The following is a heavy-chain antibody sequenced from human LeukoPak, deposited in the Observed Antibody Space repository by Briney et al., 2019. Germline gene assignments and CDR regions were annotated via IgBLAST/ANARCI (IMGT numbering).Heavy chain of an antibody. CDR1: GDSVSSYY. Sequence: SETLSLTCTVSGDSVSSYYWNWIRQPPGKGLEWIGNIYYSGSTNYNPSLKSRVTISVDTSKNQFSLKLSPVTAADTAVYYCARLHDGYRYGADYWGQGTLVTAS. CDR2: IYYSGST. D-gene: IGHD5-18*01. J-gene: IGHJ4*02. CDR3: ARLHDGYRYGADY. V-gene: IGHV4-59*08.